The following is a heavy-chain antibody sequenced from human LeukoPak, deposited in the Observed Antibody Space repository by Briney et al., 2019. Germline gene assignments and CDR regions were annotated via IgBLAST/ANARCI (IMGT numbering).Heavy chain of an antibody. CDR1: GGSISSYY. J-gene: IGHJ3*02. CDR2: IYYSGST. V-gene: IGHV4-30-4*08. D-gene: IGHD2-2*01. CDR3: ARDVYCSSPNCFDAFDI. Sequence: PSETLSLTCTVSGGSISSYYWSWIRQPPGKGLEWIGYIYYSGSTYYNPSLRSRVTISVDTSKNQFSLELSSVTAPDTAVYYCARDVYCSSPNCFDAFDIWGQGTMVTVSS.